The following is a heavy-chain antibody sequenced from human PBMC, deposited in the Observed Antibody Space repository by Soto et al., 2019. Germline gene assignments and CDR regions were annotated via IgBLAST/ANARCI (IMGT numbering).Heavy chain of an antibody. CDR2: IIPIFGTA. V-gene: IGHV1-69*13. Sequence: AASVKVSCKASGGTFSSYAISWVRQAPGQGLEWMGGIIPIFGTANYAQKFQGRVTITADESTSTAYMELSSLRSEDTAVYYCARGRITIFGVVIGPHYWGQGTLVTVSS. J-gene: IGHJ4*02. D-gene: IGHD3-3*01. CDR3: ARGRITIFGVVIGPHY. CDR1: GGTFSSYA.